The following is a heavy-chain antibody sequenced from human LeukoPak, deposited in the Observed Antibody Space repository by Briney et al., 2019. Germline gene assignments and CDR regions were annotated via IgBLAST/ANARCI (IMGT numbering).Heavy chain of an antibody. CDR1: GGSFSGYY. D-gene: IGHD5-18*01. CDR3: ARSDTAMVAFDY. Sequence: PSETLSLTCAVYGGSFSGYYWSWIRQPPGKGLEWIGEINHSGSANYNPSLKSRVTISVDTSKNQFSLKRSSVTAADTAVYYCARSDTAMVAFDYWGQGTLVTVSS. CDR2: INHSGSA. V-gene: IGHV4-34*01. J-gene: IGHJ4*02.